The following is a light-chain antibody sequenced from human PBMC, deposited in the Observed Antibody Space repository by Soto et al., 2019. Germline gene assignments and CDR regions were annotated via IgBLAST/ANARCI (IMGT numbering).Light chain of an antibody. CDR2: ANN. Sequence: QSVLTQPPSVSGAPGQRVAISCTGTTSNIGAPYDVHWYQQLPNTAPKLLIYANNNRPSGVPGRFSGSKSGTSASLAISGLQAEDEADYYCQSFDSSLSGWVFSGGTKLTVL. J-gene: IGLJ3*02. CDR3: QSFDSSLSGWV. V-gene: IGLV1-40*01. CDR1: TSNIGAPYD.